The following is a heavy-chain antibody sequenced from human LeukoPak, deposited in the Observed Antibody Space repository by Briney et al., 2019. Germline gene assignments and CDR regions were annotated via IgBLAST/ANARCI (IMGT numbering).Heavy chain of an antibody. CDR2: IHYSGNT. CDR3: ASEYCSSTRCGVNS. V-gene: IGHV4-31*03. J-gene: IGHJ4*02. Sequence: SETLSLTCPVSGGPISSGGYYWSWIRQHPGKGLEWIGYIHYSGNTYYNPPLKSRVTISVDTSKNQFSLKLSSVTAADTAVYHCASEYCSSTRCGVNSWGQGTLVTVSS. D-gene: IGHD2-2*01. CDR1: GGPISSGGYY.